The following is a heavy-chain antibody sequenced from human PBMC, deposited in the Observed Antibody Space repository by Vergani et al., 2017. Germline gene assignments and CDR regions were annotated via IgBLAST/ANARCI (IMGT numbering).Heavy chain of an antibody. D-gene: IGHD1-26*01. V-gene: IGHV3-30*18. CDR2: ISYDGSNK. Sequence: QVQLVESGGGVVQPGRSLRLSCAASGFTFSSYGMHWVRQAPGKGLEWVAVISYDGSNKYYADSVKGRFTISRDNSKNTLYLQMNRLRAEDTAVYYCAKGGHSGSYYYYGMDVWGQGTTVTVSS. J-gene: IGHJ6*02. CDR1: GFTFSSYG. CDR3: AKGGHSGSYYYYGMDV.